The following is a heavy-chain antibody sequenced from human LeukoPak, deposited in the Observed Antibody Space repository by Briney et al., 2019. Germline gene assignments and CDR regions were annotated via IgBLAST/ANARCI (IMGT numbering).Heavy chain of an antibody. CDR3: AKDIYSGGSSWSYFDY. Sequence: GGSLRLSCAASGFTFDDYAMHWVRQAPGKGLEWVSGISWNSGSIGYADSVKGRFTISRDNAKNSLYLQMNSLRAEDTALYYCAKDIYSGGSSWSYFDYWGQGTLVTVSS. D-gene: IGHD6-13*01. J-gene: IGHJ4*02. V-gene: IGHV3-9*01. CDR1: GFTFDDYA. CDR2: ISWNSGSI.